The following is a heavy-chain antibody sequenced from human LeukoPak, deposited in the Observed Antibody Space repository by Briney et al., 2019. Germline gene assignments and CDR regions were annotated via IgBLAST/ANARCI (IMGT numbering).Heavy chain of an antibody. V-gene: IGHV4-4*07. CDR3: ARLHYDSSGYYYFDY. D-gene: IGHD3-22*01. CDR2: IYTSGST. J-gene: IGHJ4*02. Sequence: PSETLSLTCTVSGGSISSYYWSWIRQPAGKGLEWIGRIYTSGSTNYNPSLKSRVTMSVDTSKNQFSLKLSSVTAADTAVYYCARLHYDSSGYYYFDYWGQGTLVTVSS. CDR1: GGSISSYY.